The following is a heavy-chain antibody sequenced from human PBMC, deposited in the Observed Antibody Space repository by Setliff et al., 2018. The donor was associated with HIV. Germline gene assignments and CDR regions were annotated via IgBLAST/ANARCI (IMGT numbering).Heavy chain of an antibody. CDR2: THYSGSS. J-gene: IGHJ2*01. Sequence: SETLSLTCTISGGFISNHYWNWIRQPPGKGLEWIGSTHYSGSSYYRPSLKSRVTISLDTSKNQFSLKLSSMTAADTAVYYCARDVGLCGVDCWPYFYFDLWGRGNLVTVS. V-gene: IGHV4-59*11. D-gene: IGHD2-21*02. CDR3: ARDVGLCGVDCWPYFYFDL. CDR1: GGFISNHY.